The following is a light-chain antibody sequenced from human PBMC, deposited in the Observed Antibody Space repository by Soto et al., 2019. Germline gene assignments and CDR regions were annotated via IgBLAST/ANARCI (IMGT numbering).Light chain of an antibody. J-gene: IGKJ4*01. CDR1: QSLLHSNGYNY. CDR3: MQALLSLT. CDR2: LGS. Sequence: DIVMTQSPLSLPVTPGEPASISCRSSQSLLHSNGYNYLDWYLQKPGQSPQLLIYLGSNRASGVPDRFCGSGSGTDFTLKISRVEAEDVGVYYCMQALLSLTFGGGTKVEIK. V-gene: IGKV2-28*01.